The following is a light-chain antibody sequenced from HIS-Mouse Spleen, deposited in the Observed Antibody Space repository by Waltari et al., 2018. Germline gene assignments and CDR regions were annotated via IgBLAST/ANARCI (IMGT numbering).Light chain of an antibody. J-gene: IGLJ2*01. V-gene: IGLV1-47*01. Sequence: QSVLTQPPSASGTPGQRVTISCSGSSPNIGSNYVSWSQQLPGTAPKLLIYRNNQRPSGVPDRFSGSKSGTSASLAISGLRSEDEADYYCAAWDDSLSGHVVFGGGTKLTVL. CDR1: SPNIGSNY. CDR3: AAWDDSLSGHVV. CDR2: RNN.